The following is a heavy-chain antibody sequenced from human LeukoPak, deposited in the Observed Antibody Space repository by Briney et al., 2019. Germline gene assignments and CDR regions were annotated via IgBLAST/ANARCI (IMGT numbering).Heavy chain of an antibody. Sequence: GGSLRLSCAASGFTFSSYSMNWVRQAPGKGLEWVSSISSSSSYIYYADSVKGRFTISRDNAKNSLYLQMNSLRAEDTAVYYCARASSSSVRFDYWGQGVPVTVST. CDR3: ARASSSSVRFDY. CDR1: GFTFSSYS. D-gene: IGHD6-6*01. V-gene: IGHV3-21*01. CDR2: ISSSSSYI. J-gene: IGHJ4*02.